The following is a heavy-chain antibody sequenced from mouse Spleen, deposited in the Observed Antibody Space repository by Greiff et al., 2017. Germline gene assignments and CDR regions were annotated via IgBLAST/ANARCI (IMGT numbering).Heavy chain of an antibody. CDR3: ANYYGHWYFDV. D-gene: IGHD1-2*01. J-gene: IGHJ1*01. CDR1: GYTFTSYW. CDR2: IYPGSGST. Sequence: QVQLKESGAELVKPGASVKMSCKASGYTFTSYWITWVKQRPGQGLEWIGDIYPGSGSTNYNEKFKSKATLTVDTSSSTAYMQLSSLTSEDSAVYYCANYYGHWYFDVWGAGTTVTVSS. V-gene: IGHV1-55*01.